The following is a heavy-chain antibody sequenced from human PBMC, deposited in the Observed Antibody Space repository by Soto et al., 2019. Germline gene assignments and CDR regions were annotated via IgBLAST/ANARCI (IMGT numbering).Heavy chain of an antibody. Sequence: SETLCLTCTVSGGSINNHYWSWIRQPPGKGLEWLGYVYYNGITNYNPSLKSRVTMSVDTSKNQLSLKLSSATAADTAVYYCAREYGLTGYYNFDYWGQGTLVTVSS. J-gene: IGHJ4*02. CDR2: VYYNGIT. CDR3: AREYGLTGYYNFDY. CDR1: GGSINNHY. V-gene: IGHV4-59*11. D-gene: IGHD3-9*01.